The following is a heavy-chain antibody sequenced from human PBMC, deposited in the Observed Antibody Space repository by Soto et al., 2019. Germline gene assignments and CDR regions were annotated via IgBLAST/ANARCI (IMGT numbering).Heavy chain of an antibody. Sequence: ASVKVSCKASGGTFSSYAISWVRQAPGQGLEWMGGIIPIFGTANYAQKFQGRVTITADESTSTAYMELSSLRSEDTAVYYCARDGPWGFGEILGYWGQGTLVTVSS. CDR1: GGTFSSYA. D-gene: IGHD3-10*01. CDR3: ARDGPWGFGEILGY. J-gene: IGHJ4*02. CDR2: IIPIFGTA. V-gene: IGHV1-69*13.